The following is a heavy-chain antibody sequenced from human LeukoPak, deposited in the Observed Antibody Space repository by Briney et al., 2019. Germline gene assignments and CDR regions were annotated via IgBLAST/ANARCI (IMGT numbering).Heavy chain of an antibody. V-gene: IGHV1-18*01. J-gene: IGHJ4*02. CDR3: ARDYYDSSGYYAH. D-gene: IGHD3-22*01. Sequence: GESLKISCEGSGYTFTSYGISWVRQAPGQGLEWMGWISAYNGNTNYAQKLQGRVTMTRDTSTSTVYMELSSLRSEDTAVYYCARDYYDSSGYYAHWGQGTLVTVSS. CDR2: ISAYNGNT. CDR1: GYTFTSYG.